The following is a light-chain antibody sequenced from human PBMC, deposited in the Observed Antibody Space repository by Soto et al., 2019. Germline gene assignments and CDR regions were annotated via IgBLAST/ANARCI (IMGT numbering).Light chain of an antibody. CDR3: QQYNNWPPIT. CDR1: QSVSNTY. CDR2: DAS. Sequence: IVLTQSPGTLSLSPWERATLSCRASQSVSNTYLAWYQQKPGQAPRLLIYDASTRATGIPGRFSGSGSGTEFTLSITSLQPEDFAVFYCQQYNNWPPITFGQGTRLEIK. J-gene: IGKJ5*01. V-gene: IGKV3-15*01.